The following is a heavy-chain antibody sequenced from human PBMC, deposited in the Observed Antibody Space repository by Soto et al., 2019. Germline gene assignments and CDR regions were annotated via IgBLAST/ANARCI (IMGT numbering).Heavy chain of an antibody. V-gene: IGHV4-59*01. D-gene: IGHD2-2*01. CDR1: GGSISSYY. CDR3: ARVLVVPAAMEYYFDY. Sequence: PSETLSLTCTVPGGSISSYYWSWIRQPPGKGLEWIGYIYYSGSTNYNPSLKSRVTISVDTSKNQFSLKLSSVTAADTAVYYCARVLVVPAAMEYYFDYWGQGTLVTVSS. J-gene: IGHJ4*02. CDR2: IYYSGST.